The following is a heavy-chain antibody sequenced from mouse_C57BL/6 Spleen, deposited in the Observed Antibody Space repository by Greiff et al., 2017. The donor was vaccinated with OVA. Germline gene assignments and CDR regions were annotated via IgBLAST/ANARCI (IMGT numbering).Heavy chain of an antibody. J-gene: IGHJ2*01. CDR1: GYAFSSSG. Sequence: VQLQESGPELVKPGASVKISCKASGYAFSSSGMNWVKQRPGKGLEWIGRIYPGDGDTNYNGKFKGKATLTADKSSSTAYMQLSSLPSEDSAVYFCASSLSYSSSSFDYWGKGTTLTVSS. V-gene: IGHV1-82*01. CDR2: IYPGDGDT. CDR3: ASSLSYSSSSFDY. D-gene: IGHD1-1*01.